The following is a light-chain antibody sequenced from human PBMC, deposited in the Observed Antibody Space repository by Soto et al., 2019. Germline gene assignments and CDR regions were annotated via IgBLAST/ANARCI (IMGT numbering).Light chain of an antibody. CDR3: QQLNDYPRT. Sequence: DIQLTQSPSFLSASVGDRVTITRRASQGVRSYLAWYQQKAGKAPKLLIYAASTLQSGVPSRFSGSGSGTEFTLTISSLQPEDFATYYCQQLNDYPRTFGHGTKVEIK. CDR1: QGVRSY. J-gene: IGKJ1*01. V-gene: IGKV1-9*01. CDR2: AAS.